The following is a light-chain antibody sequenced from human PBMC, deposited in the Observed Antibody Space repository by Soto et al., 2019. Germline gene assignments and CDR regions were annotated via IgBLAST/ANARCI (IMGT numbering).Light chain of an antibody. Sequence: ESVLTQSPGTLSLSPGERATLSCRASQSVSSNYLAWYQQKPGLAPRLLIYGASSRATGIPDRFSGGGSRTDFTLTISRLEHEDFAVYYCQHYSGSFPVTFGQGTKLEIK. J-gene: IGKJ2*01. CDR2: GAS. CDR3: QHYSGSFPVT. CDR1: QSVSSNY. V-gene: IGKV3-20*01.